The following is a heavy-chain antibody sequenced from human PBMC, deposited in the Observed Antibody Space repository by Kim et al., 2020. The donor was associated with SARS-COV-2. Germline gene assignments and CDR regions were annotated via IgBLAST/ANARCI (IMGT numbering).Heavy chain of an antibody. D-gene: IGHD2-15*01. CDR3: ARFKGGFDY. V-gene: IGHV4-59*01. J-gene: IGHJ4*02. CDR2: GST. Sequence: GSTNYNPSLKSRVTISVDTSKNQFSLKLSSVTAADTAVYYCARFKGGFDYWGQGTLVTVSS.